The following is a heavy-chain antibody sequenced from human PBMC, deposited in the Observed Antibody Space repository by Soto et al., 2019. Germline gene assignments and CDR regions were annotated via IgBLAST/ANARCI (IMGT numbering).Heavy chain of an antibody. CDR3: AKDRSYSSGWNFDH. Sequence: QVQLVESGGGVVQPGRSLRLSCAASGFTFSTYGMHWVRQAPGKGLEWVTVISYDGSNKYYADSVKGRFTISRDNSKNTLDLQMNSLRTEDTAVYYCAKDRSYSSGWNFDHWGQGTLVTVSS. CDR2: ISYDGSNK. V-gene: IGHV3-30*18. D-gene: IGHD6-19*01. CDR1: GFTFSTYG. J-gene: IGHJ4*02.